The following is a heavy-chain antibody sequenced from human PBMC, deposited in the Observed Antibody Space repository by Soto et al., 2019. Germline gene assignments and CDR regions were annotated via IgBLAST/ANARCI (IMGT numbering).Heavy chain of an antibody. CDR1: GFTFSDSA. J-gene: IGHJ6*02. V-gene: IGHV3-73*02. CDR3: SSGGTPIFCYNGFDV. D-gene: IGHD3-9*01. Sequence: EVQLVESGGGLVQPGGSLKLSCAASGFTFSDSAIHWVRQAPGKGLDWVGRIRSKGNNHATVYSASLVGRFTISRDDAKNTAFLHMHSLKAEDTAVSYFSSGGTPIFCYNGFDVWGPGTTVTVSS. CDR2: IRSKGNNHAT.